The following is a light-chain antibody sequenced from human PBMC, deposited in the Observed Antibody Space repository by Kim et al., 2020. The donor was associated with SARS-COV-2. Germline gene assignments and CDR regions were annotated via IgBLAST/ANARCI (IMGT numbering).Light chain of an antibody. Sequence: SASIGHRVTITCRASQDIRNDLGWYQQKPGKAPALLIYAASSLQSGVPSRFAGSGSGTDFTLTISSLQPEDFATYYCLQDYNYPYTFGQGTKLEI. CDR3: LQDYNYPYT. V-gene: IGKV1-6*01. CDR1: QDIRND. CDR2: AAS. J-gene: IGKJ2*01.